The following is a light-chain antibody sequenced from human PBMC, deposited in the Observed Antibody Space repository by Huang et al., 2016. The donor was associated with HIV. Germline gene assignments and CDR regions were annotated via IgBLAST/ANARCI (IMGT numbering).Light chain of an antibody. CDR2: GAS. CDR1: QSVSSN. CDR3: QQYNNWPYT. J-gene: IGKJ2*01. Sequence: STRACVHCERATLSCRAVQSVSSNLAWYQQKPGQGPRLLIYGASTRATGIPARCSGSGSGTEFTLTISSLQSEDFVVYYCQQYNNWPYTFGQGTKLEIK. V-gene: IGKV3-15*01.